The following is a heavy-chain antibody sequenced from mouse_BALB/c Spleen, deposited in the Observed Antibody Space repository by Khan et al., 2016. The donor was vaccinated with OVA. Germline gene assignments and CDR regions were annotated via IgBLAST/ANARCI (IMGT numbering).Heavy chain of an antibody. D-gene: IGHD1-1*01. CDR1: GFTFSTYG. CDR2: VSTGSSYT. V-gene: IGHV5-6*01. Sequence: EVQVEESGGDLVKPGGSLKLSCAASGFTFSTYGMSWVRQAPDKRLEWVATVSTGSSYTYYPDSVKGRFTISRDNAKNTLYLQMSGLRSEDTAKFYCTRLAYYYDSEGFAYWGQGTLVTVSA. CDR3: TRLAYYYDSEGFAY. J-gene: IGHJ3*01.